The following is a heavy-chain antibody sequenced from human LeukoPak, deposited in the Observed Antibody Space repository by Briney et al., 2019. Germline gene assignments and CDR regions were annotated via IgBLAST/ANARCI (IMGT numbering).Heavy chain of an antibody. Sequence: SGPTLVNPTRTLTLTCTFSGFSLSTSGMCVSWIRQPPGKALEWLARIDWDDDKYYSTFLKTRLAISKDTSKNQVVLTMTNMDPVDTATYYCARIGSSGWGLFDYWGQGTLVTVSS. V-gene: IGHV2-70*11. J-gene: IGHJ4*02. D-gene: IGHD6-19*01. CDR1: GFSLSTSGMC. CDR3: ARIGSSGWGLFDY. CDR2: IDWDDDK.